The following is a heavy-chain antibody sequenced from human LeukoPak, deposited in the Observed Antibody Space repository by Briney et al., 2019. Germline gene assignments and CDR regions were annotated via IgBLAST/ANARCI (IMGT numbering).Heavy chain of an antibody. CDR3: AAAANEGDFDY. CDR2: ISWNSGSI. Sequence: GRSLRVSCAASGCTFDDYAMHWVRQAPGKGLEWVSGISWNSGSIGYADSVKGRFTISRDNAKNSLYLQMNSLRAEDMALYYCAAAANEGDFDYWGQGTLVTVSS. J-gene: IGHJ4*02. V-gene: IGHV3-9*03. D-gene: IGHD2-2*01. CDR1: GCTFDDYA.